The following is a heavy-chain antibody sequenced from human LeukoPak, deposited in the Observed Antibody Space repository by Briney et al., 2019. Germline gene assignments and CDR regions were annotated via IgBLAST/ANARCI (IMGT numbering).Heavy chain of an antibody. CDR2: ISGSGGNT. Sequence: GGSLRLSCAASGFTFSSYAMSWVRQAPGKGLEWVSAISGSGGNTYYADSVKGRFTISRDNSKNTLYLQMNSLRAEDTAVYYCAKVHLSVVVTANRYYFDYWGQGTLVTVSS. CDR1: GFTFSSYA. J-gene: IGHJ4*02. D-gene: IGHD2-21*02. V-gene: IGHV3-23*01. CDR3: AKVHLSVVVTANRYYFDY.